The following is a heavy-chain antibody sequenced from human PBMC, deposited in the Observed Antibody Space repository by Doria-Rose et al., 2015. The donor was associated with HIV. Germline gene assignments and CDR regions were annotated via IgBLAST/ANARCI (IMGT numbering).Heavy chain of an antibody. V-gene: IGHV2-26*01. CDR3: ARIKSSRWYHKYYFDF. CDR1: GVSLSSPGMG. CDR2: IFSDDER. J-gene: IGHJ4*02. D-gene: IGHD6-13*01. Sequence: ESGPVLVKPTETLTLTCTVSGVSLSSPGMGVSWIRQPPGKALEWPANIFSDDERSYKTSLKSRLTISRGTSKSQVVLTMTDMDPADTATYYCARIKSSRWYHKYYFDFWGQGTLVIVSA.